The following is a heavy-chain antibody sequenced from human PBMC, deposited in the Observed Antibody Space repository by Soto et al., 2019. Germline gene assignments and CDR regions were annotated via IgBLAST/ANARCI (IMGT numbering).Heavy chain of an antibody. CDR3: AKDMYYYDSSGYYEIDY. Sequence: PGGSLRLSCAASGFTFSSYGMHGVRQAPGKGLEWVAVISYDGSNKYYADSVKGRFTISRDNSKNTLYLQMNSLRAEDTAVYYCAKDMYYYDSSGYYEIDYWGQGTLVTVSS. J-gene: IGHJ4*02. V-gene: IGHV3-30*18. D-gene: IGHD3-22*01. CDR2: ISYDGSNK. CDR1: GFTFSSYG.